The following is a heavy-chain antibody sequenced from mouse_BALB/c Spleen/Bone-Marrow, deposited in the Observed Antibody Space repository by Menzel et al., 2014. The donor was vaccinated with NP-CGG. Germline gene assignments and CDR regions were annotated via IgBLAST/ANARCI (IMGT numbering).Heavy chain of an antibody. J-gene: IGHJ2*01. V-gene: IGHV14-3*02. CDR1: GFNIKDTY. D-gene: IGHD2-4*01. Sequence: EVKLMESGAELVKPGASVKLSCTASGFNIKDTYMHWVKQRPEQGLEWIGRIDPANGNTKYDPKFQGKATITADTSSNTAYLQLSSLTSEDTAVYYCALYYDYDVGYWGQGTTLTGSS. CDR2: IDPANGNT. CDR3: ALYYDYDVGY.